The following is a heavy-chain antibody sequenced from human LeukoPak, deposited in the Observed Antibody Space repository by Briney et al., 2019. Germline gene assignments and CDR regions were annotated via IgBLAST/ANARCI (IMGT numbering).Heavy chain of an antibody. Sequence: PSGTLSLTCGVSGGSITTTNFWSWVRQPPGGGLEWIGEISLRGRTQYNPSLKSRVNISIDESKNHLYLSLASVTAADTAVYYCSSAGHDGIGYKVCWGQGTLGPVSS. CDR1: GGSITTTNF. CDR3: SSAGHDGIGYKVC. CDR2: ISLRGRT. J-gene: IGHJ1*01. D-gene: IGHD3-22*01. V-gene: IGHV4-4*02.